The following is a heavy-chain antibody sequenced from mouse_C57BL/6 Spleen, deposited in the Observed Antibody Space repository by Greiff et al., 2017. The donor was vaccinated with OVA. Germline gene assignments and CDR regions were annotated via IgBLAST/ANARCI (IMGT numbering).Heavy chain of an antibody. J-gene: IGHJ4*01. D-gene: IGHD2-5*01. CDR3: ARARSKEAMDY. CDR1: GYTFTDYY. CDR2: INPYNGGT. Sequence: EVKLMESGPVLVKPGASVKMSCKASGYTFTDYYMNWVKQSPGQGLEWIGVINPYNGGTSYNQKFKGKATLTVDKSSNTAYMELNSLTAEDSAVYYCARARSKEAMDYWGQGTSVTVSS. V-gene: IGHV1-19*01.